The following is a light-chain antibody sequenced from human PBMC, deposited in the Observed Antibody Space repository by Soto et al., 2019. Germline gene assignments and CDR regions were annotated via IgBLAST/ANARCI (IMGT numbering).Light chain of an antibody. CDR1: QSLVHSDGIAY. CDR3: MQGTHWPIT. Sequence: DVVMTQSPLSLPVTLGQPASISCRSNQSLVHSDGIAYFSWFQQRPGRSPRRLIYKVSNRDSGVPARFSGSGSGTDFALKISRVEAEDLGVYYCMQGTHWPITFGQGTRLEI. CDR2: KVS. V-gene: IGKV2-30*02. J-gene: IGKJ5*01.